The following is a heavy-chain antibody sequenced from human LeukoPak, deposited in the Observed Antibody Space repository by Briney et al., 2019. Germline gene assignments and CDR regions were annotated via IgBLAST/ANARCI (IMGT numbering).Heavy chain of an antibody. J-gene: IGHJ6*02. CDR2: IGTAGDT. CDR1: GFTFSSYD. CDR3: ARASRIAVAGTGGAYYYYYGMDV. D-gene: IGHD6-19*01. V-gene: IGHV3-13*01. Sequence: GGSLRLSCAASGFTFSSYDMHWVRQATGKGLQQVSAIGTAGDTYYPGSVKGRFTISRENAKNSLCLQMNSLRAGDTAVYYCARASRIAVAGTGGAYYYYYGMDVWGQGTTVTVSS.